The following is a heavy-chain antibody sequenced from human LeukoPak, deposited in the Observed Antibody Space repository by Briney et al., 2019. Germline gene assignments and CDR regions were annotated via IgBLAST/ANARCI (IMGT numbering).Heavy chain of an antibody. J-gene: IGHJ4*02. CDR1: GGSISSYY. Sequence: SETLSLTCAVSGGSISSYYWSWIRQPAGKGLEWIGRIYTSGSTNYNPSLKSRVTMSADTSKNQSSLKLSSVTAADTAVYYCARVRYSSGWYPSDYFDYWGQGTLVTVSS. V-gene: IGHV4-4*07. CDR2: IYTSGST. CDR3: ARVRYSSGWYPSDYFDY. D-gene: IGHD6-19*01.